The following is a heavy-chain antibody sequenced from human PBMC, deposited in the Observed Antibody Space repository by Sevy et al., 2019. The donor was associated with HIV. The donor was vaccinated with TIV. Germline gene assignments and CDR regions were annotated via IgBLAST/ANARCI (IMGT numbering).Heavy chain of an antibody. V-gene: IGHV3-30*02. J-gene: IGHJ4*02. CDR1: AFTFTRYD. CDR2: IRYDASNK. CDR3: AKSIVGLFHY. D-gene: IGHD3-16*02. Sequence: GGSLRLSCAASAFTFTRYDMHWVRQAPGKGLEWVAFIRYDASNKYYVDSVKGRFTISRDDSKNTLYLQMNSLRAEDTAVYYCAKSIVGLFHYWGQGTLVTVSS.